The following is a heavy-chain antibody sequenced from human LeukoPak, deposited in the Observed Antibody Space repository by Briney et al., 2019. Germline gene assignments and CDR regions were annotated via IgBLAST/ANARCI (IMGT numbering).Heavy chain of an antibody. V-gene: IGHV5-51*01. CDR3: ARGYYYFDY. Sequence: GGSLEISLQCSGCIFSEYWIAWVRQVPGKGLEGMGIIYPGEYDNRYSPSFQGQLTISADKSISTAYLQWSSLKASDTAMYYCARGYYYFDYWGQGTLVTVSS. CDR1: GCIFSEYW. J-gene: IGHJ4*02. CDR2: IYPGEYDN. D-gene: IGHD5-18*01.